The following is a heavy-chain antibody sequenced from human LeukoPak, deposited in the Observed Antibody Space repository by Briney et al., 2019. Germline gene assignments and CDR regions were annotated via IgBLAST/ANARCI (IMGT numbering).Heavy chain of an antibody. Sequence: PSETLSLTCAVYGGSFSGYYWSWIRRPPGKGLEWIGEINHSGSTNYNPSLKSRVTISVDTSKNQFSLKLSSVTAADTAVYYCARVVEMATIGDYWGQGTLVTVSS. CDR2: INHSGST. J-gene: IGHJ4*02. V-gene: IGHV4-34*01. CDR3: ARVVEMATIGDY. CDR1: GGSFSGYY. D-gene: IGHD5-24*01.